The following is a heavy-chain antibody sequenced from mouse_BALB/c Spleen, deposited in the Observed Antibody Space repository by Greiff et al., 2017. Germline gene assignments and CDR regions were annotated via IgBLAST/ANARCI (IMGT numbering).Heavy chain of an antibody. CDR1: GFTFSSYA. CDR3: ARNKYGNHGALDY. J-gene: IGHJ4*01. Sequence: EVKLVESGGGLVKPGGSLKLSCAASGFTFSSYAMSWVRQTPEKRLEWVATISSGGSYTYYPDSVKGRFTISRANAKNTLYQQMSSLRSEDTAMFYYARNKYGNHGALDYWGQGTSVTVSA. V-gene: IGHV5-9-3*01. D-gene: IGHD2-10*02. CDR2: ISSGGSYT.